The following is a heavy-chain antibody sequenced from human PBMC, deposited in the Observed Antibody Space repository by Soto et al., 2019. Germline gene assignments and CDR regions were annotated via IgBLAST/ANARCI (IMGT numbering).Heavy chain of an antibody. CDR1: GFAFSGYS. Sequence: GGSLRLSCAASGFAFSGYSMQWVRQPPGKGLEWVAVIKHDGSETYYADSVKGRFTVSKDDSKNTLSLQMNSLRPEDTALYHCARFLFGFSHGGGVEEWGQGARVTVAS. CDR3: ARFLFGFSHGGGVEE. V-gene: IGHV3-30-3*01. D-gene: IGHD3-10*02. CDR2: IKHDGSET. J-gene: IGHJ4*02.